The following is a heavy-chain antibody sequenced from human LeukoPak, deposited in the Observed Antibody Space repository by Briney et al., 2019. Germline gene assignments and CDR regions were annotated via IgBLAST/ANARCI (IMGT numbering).Heavy chain of an antibody. D-gene: IGHD2-15*01. CDR3: ARVLRYCSGGNCYSGGLGYMDV. CDR1: GFTFSSYE. CDR2: ISSSGSTT. Sequence: GGSLRLSSAVSGFTFSSYEMNWVRQAPGKGLEWVSHISSSGSTTYYADSVKGRFTISRDNAKNSLYLQMNSLRAEDTAVYYCARVLRYCSGGNCYSGGLGYMDVWGKGTTVTISS. J-gene: IGHJ6*03. V-gene: IGHV3-48*03.